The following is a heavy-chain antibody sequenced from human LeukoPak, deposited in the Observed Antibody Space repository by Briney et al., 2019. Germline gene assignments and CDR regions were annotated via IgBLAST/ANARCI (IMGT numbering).Heavy chain of an antibody. V-gene: IGHV3-30-3*01. CDR2: ISYDGSNK. J-gene: IGHJ4*02. D-gene: IGHD6-19*01. Sequence: GRSLRLSCAASGFTFSSYAMHWVRQAPGKGLEWVAVISYDGSNKYYAVSVKGRFTISRDNSKNTLYLQMNSLRAEDTAVYYCARGKTIAVADYWGQGTLVTVSS. CDR1: GFTFSSYA. CDR3: ARGKTIAVADY.